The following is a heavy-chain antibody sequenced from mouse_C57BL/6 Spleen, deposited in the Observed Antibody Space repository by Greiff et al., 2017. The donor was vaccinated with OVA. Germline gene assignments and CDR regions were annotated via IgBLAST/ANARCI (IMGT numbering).Heavy chain of an antibody. J-gene: IGHJ2*01. V-gene: IGHV1-82*01. CDR2: IYPGDGDT. CDR1: GYAFSSSW. Sequence: QVQLKESGPELVKPGASVKISCKASGYAFSSSWMNWVKQRPGKGLEGIGRIYPGDGDTNYNGKFKGKATLTADKSSSTAYMQLSSLTSEDSAVYFCAYYYGSSSGYFDYGGQGTTLTVAS. D-gene: IGHD1-1*01. CDR3: AYYYGSSSGYFDY.